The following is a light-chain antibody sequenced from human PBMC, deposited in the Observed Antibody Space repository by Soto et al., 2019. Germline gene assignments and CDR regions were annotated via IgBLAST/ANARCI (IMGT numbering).Light chain of an antibody. V-gene: IGKV1-39*01. CDR3: QQSYSNSQIT. CDR1: QNISIS. CDR2: GAS. Sequence: GDGVRITCRASQNISISLNWYQQIPGRALKLLIYGASSLLSGVPLRFSRSGSGTDFTLTISSLQPEDFATYYCQQSYSNSQITFGQGTRLEIK. J-gene: IGKJ5*01.